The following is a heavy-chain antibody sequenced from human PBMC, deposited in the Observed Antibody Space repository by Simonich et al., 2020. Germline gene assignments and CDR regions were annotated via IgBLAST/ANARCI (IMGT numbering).Heavy chain of an antibody. V-gene: IGHV1-2*06. CDR3: ARVPGIYYYYGMDV. CDR1: GNPFPGYY. J-gene: IGHJ6*02. D-gene: IGHD3-10*01. Sequence: GAEVKKPGASVKVSCKAFGNPFPGYYMPGGRKAPGQGLGWMGRINPNSGGKNYAQKFQGSVTMTRDTSISTAYMELSRLRSDDTAVYYCARVPGIYYYYGMDVWGQGTTVTVSS. CDR2: INPNSGGK.